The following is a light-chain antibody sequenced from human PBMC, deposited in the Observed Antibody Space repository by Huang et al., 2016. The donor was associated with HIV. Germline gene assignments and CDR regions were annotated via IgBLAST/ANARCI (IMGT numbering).Light chain of an antibody. CDR3: QQYGSSPPT. Sequence: EIVLTQSPGTLSLSPGERATLSCRASQSVSSSYLAWYQQKPGQAPRLLIYGASSRATGSPDMFSGSGSGTDFTLPISRLEPEDFAVYYCQQYGSSPPTFGQGTKVEIK. J-gene: IGKJ1*01. CDR2: GAS. CDR1: QSVSSSY. V-gene: IGKV3-20*01.